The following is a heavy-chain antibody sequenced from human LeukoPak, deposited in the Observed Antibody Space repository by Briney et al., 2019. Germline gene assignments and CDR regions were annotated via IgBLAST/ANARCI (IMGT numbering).Heavy chain of an antibody. J-gene: IGHJ4*02. D-gene: IGHD2-2*01. Sequence: SVKVSCKASGGTFGSYAISWVRQAPGQGLEWMGGIIPIFGTANYAQKFQGRVTITTDESTSTAYVELSSLRSEDTAVYYCARGSTSPVLHIDNWGQGTLVTVSS. CDR1: GGTFGSYA. V-gene: IGHV1-69*05. CDR2: IIPIFGTA. CDR3: ARGSTSPVLHIDN.